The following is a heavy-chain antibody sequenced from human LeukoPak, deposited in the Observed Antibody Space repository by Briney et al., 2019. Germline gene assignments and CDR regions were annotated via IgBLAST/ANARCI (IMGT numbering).Heavy chain of an antibody. CDR3: ARTHGDLDY. D-gene: IGHD4-17*01. Sequence: ASVKVSCKASGYTFTRYDINWVRQATGQGLEWIGWMNPNSGYTGSAQKFQGRVTLTRTTSISTAYMELSSLRSEDTAVYYCARTHGDLDYWGQGTLVTVSS. V-gene: IGHV1-8*01. CDR2: MNPNSGYT. CDR1: GYTFTRYD. J-gene: IGHJ4*02.